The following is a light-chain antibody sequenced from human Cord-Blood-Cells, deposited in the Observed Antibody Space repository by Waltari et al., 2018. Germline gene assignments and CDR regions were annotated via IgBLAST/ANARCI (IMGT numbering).Light chain of an antibody. V-gene: IGKV1-27*01. CDR2: AAS. J-gene: IGKJ1*01. CDR3: QKYNSALGT. CDR1: QGMSNY. Sequence: DIQMTQSPPSLSASVGDRVTITCRASQGMSNYLAWYQQKTGKVPKLLIYAASTLQSGVPSRFSGSGSGTDFTLTISSLQPEDGATYYCQKYNSALGTFGQGTKVEIK.